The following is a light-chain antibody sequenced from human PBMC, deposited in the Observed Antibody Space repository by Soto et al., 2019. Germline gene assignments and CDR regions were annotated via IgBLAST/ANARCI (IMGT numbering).Light chain of an antibody. CDR1: QSVRSNY. V-gene: IGKV3-20*01. CDR3: QQYCSSHLN. CDR2: GAS. J-gene: IGKJ4*01. Sequence: EIVLTQSPGTLSLSPGESATLSCRASQSVRSNYLAWYQQKPGQAPRLLIYGASSRATGIPDRFRGRGSGTDFTLSIRGLEPEDFAVYYCQQYCSSHLNFGGGTKVEIK.